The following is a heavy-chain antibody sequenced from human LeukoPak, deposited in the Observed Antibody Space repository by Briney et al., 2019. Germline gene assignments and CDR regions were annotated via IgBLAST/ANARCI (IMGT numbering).Heavy chain of an antibody. CDR2: ISSSGSTI. D-gene: IGHD1-1*01. CDR1: AFTFSSYE. Sequence: PGGSLTLSSAASAFTFSSYEMNWVRQAPGNGLEWVSYISSSGSTIYYADSVKGRFTISRDNAKNSLYLQMNSLRAEDTAVYYCARDWNDEDYWGQGTLVTVSS. V-gene: IGHV3-48*03. CDR3: ARDWNDEDY. J-gene: IGHJ4*02.